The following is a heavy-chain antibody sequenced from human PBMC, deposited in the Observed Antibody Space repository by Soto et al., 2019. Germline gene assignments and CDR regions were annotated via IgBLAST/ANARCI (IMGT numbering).Heavy chain of an antibody. CDR3: ARVSGTLERYSDLDY. CDR1: GFIFSSYS. J-gene: IGHJ4*02. Sequence: EVQLVDSGGGLVKPGGSLRLSCAASGFIFSSYSMNWVRQAPGKGLEWVSSISPRRDYIYFAYSMRGLFTISRDNAQNSLYPHMNSLRAEDTAVYHCARVSGTLERYSDLDYWGQGTLVTVSS. V-gene: IGHV3-21*06. CDR2: ISPRRDYI. D-gene: IGHD3-10*01.